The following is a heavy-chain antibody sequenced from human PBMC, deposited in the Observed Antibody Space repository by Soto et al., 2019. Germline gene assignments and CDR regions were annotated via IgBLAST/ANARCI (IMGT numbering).Heavy chain of an antibody. CDR1: GFTFSDYY. Sequence: PVGSLRLSCAASGFTFSDYYMDWVRQAPGKGLEWVGRIRSKSTSYTTEYATSVKGRFTISRDDSKNSLHLQMSSLGTEDTAVYYCARTYHTSDYFAYYFDSWGQGTLVTVSS. J-gene: IGHJ4*02. V-gene: IGHV3-72*01. D-gene: IGHD3-22*01. CDR3: ARTYHTSDYFAYYFDS. CDR2: IRSKSTSYTT.